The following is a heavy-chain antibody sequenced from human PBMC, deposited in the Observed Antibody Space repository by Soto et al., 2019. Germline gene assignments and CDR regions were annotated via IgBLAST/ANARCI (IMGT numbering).Heavy chain of an antibody. Sequence: PSETLSLTCTVSGGSISSSSYYWGWIRQPPGKGLEWIGSICYSGSTYYNPSLKSRVTISVDTSKNQFSLKLSSVTAADTAVYYFARHRPIMASPLEWQLGYYYYYMDVWGKGTTVTVSS. CDR2: ICYSGST. J-gene: IGHJ6*03. CDR3: ARHRPIMASPLEWQLGYYYYYMDV. D-gene: IGHD3-3*01. V-gene: IGHV4-39*01. CDR1: GGSISSSSYY.